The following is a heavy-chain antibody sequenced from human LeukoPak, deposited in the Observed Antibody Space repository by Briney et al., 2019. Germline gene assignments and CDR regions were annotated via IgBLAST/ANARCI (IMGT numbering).Heavy chain of an antibody. V-gene: IGHV3-48*04. D-gene: IGHD2-15*01. CDR2: VSSSGAAI. CDR1: GFTLTHYN. J-gene: IGHJ4*02. CDR3: ARPQTGGSCFDY. Sequence: GGSLRLSCAASGFTLTHYNMNWVRQAPGKGLEWVSYVSSSGAAIYYADSVKGRFTISRDNAKNSLYLQMDSLRAEDTAVYYCARPQTGGSCFDYWGQGTLVTVSS.